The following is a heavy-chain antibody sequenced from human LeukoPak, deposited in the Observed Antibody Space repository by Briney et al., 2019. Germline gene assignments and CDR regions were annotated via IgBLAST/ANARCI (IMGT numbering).Heavy chain of an antibody. J-gene: IGHJ6*03. Sequence: SETLSLTCTISGSPMYSYYWSWIRQTAGSGLEWIGRVYPGVSTNYNPSLRRRVSMSVDASKNQFALKLSAVTAADTAVYYCARLKYYDSTGYSAGHYMHVWGKGITVTVSS. V-gene: IGHV4-4*07. D-gene: IGHD3-22*01. CDR2: VYPGVST. CDR1: GSPMYSYY. CDR3: ARLKYYDSTGYSAGHYMHV.